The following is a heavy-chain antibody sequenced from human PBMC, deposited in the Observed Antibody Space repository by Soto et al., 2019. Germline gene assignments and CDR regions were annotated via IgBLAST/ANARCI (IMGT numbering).Heavy chain of an antibody. CDR1: GFTFSNYG. CDR2: ISFDGSNK. D-gene: IGHD3-3*01. Sequence: GGSLSLSCAASGFTFSNYGMHWVRQAPGKGLEWVAVISFDGSNKYYADSVKGRFTISRDNSKNTLYLQMNSLRAEDTAVYYCAKAPVYDFWSGSAGEVFDHWGQGTLVTVSS. J-gene: IGHJ4*02. V-gene: IGHV3-30*18. CDR3: AKAPVYDFWSGSAGEVFDH.